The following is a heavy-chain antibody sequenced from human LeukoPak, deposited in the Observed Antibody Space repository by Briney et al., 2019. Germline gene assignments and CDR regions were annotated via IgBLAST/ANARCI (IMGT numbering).Heavy chain of an antibody. CDR2: IYYSGST. Sequence: SETLSLTCTVSGGSISSYYWSWIRQPPGKGLEWIGYIYYSGSTNYNPSLKSRVTISVDTSKNQFSLKLSSVTAADTAVYYCARAKGAYYYDSSGYYWSWNYYYYMDVWGKGTTATVSS. CDR1: GGSISSYY. J-gene: IGHJ6*03. CDR3: ARAKGAYYYDSSGYYWSWNYYYYMDV. V-gene: IGHV4-59*01. D-gene: IGHD3-22*01.